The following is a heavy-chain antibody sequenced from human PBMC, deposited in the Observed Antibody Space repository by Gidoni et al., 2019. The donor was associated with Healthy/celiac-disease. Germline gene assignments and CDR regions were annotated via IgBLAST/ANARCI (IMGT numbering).Heavy chain of an antibody. Sequence: EVQLVESGGDLVQPGRSLRLCCTASGFTSADYALSWFRQAPGKGLGGLGFMRRKAYGGTKEDAASVKGRFTISREESKSSAYLQMNSLKTEDTAVYYCTRCLGWLERLGRRYYYYYMDVWGKGTTVTVSS. J-gene: IGHJ6*03. CDR3: TRCLGWLERLGRRYYYYYMDV. D-gene: IGHD3-22*01. V-gene: IGHV3-49*03. CDR1: GFTSADYA. CDR2: MRRKAYGGTK.